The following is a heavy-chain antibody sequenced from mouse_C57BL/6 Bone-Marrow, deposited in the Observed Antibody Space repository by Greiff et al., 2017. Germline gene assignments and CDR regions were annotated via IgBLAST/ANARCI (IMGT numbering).Heavy chain of an antibody. CDR1: GYTFTSYW. V-gene: IGHV1-7*01. Sequence: QVQLKEPGAELAKPGASVKLSCKASGYTFTSYWMHWVKQRPGQGLEWIGYINPSSGYTKYNQKFKDKATLTVDKSSSTAYMQLSSLTCEDSAVYYCAREAHRALYAMDYWGQGTSVTVSS. J-gene: IGHJ4*01. CDR3: AREAHRALYAMDY. CDR2: INPSSGYT. D-gene: IGHD3-1*01.